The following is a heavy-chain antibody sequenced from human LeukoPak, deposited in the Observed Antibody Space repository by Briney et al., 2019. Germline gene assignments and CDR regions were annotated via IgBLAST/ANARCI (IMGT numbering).Heavy chain of an antibody. J-gene: IGHJ6*03. CDR2: INWNGGST. CDR3: ARRSGSFYYYYYYMDV. Sequence: GGSLRLSCAASGFTFDDYGMSWVRQAPGKGLEWVSGINWNGGSTGYADSVKGRFTISRDNAKNSLYLQMNSLRAEDTAVYYCARRSGSFYYYYYYMDVWGKGTTVTVSS. CDR1: GFTFDDYG. V-gene: IGHV3-20*04. D-gene: IGHD1-26*01.